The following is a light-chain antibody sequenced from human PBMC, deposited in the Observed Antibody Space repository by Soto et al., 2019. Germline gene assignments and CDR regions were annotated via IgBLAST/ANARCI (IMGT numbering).Light chain of an antibody. CDR3: QQYGSSPPGVT. CDR1: QSVSSSY. Sequence: EIVLTQSPGTLSLSPGERATHSCRASQSVSSSYLAWYQQKPGQAPRLLIYGASSRATGIPDRFSGSGSGTDFTLTISRLEPEDFAVYYCQQYGSSPPGVTFGPGTKVDIK. J-gene: IGKJ3*01. CDR2: GAS. V-gene: IGKV3-20*01.